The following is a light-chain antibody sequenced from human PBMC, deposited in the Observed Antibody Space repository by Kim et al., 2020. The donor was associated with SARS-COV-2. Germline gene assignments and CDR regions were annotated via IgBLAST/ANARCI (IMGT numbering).Light chain of an antibody. J-gene: IGLJ2*01. V-gene: IGLV3-1*01. CDR1: KLEDRY. CDR2: QDT. Sequence: VSPGQTATITCAGDKLEDRYVCWFQQKPGQSPLLVISQDTKRPSGIPERFSGSNSGNTATLTISGTQATDEADYFCQAWDSNTAVFGGGTQLTVL. CDR3: QAWDSNTAV.